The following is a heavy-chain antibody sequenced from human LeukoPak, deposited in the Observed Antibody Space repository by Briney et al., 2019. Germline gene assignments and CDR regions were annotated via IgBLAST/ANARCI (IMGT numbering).Heavy chain of an antibody. J-gene: IGHJ6*03. Sequence: SETLSLTCTVSGGSISSGSYYWSWIRQPAGKGLEWIGRIYTSGSTNYNPSLKSRVTISVDTSKNQFSLKLSSVTAADTAVYHCARDTAMVSFYYYYYMDVWGKGTTVTVSS. CDR2: IYTSGST. CDR3: ARDTAMVSFYYYYYMDV. V-gene: IGHV4-61*02. CDR1: GGSISSGSYY. D-gene: IGHD5-18*01.